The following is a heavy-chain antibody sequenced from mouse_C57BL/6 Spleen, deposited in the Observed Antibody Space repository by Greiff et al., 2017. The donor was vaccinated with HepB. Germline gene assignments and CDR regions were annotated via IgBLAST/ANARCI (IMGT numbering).Heavy chain of an antibody. J-gene: IGHJ4*01. CDR3: ARSLSNFYAMDY. Sequence: DVKLVESGGGLVQPGGSLSLSCAASGFTFTDYYMSWVRQPPGKALEWLGFIRNKANGYTTEYSASVKGRFTISRDNSQSILYLQMNALRAEDSATYYCARSLSNFYAMDYWGQGTSVTVSS. CDR2: IRNKANGYTT. V-gene: IGHV7-3*01. D-gene: IGHD2-5*01. CDR1: GFTFTDYY.